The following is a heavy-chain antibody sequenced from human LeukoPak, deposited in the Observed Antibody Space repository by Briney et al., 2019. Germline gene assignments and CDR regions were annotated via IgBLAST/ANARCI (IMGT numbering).Heavy chain of an antibody. CDR2: IYASGST. J-gene: IGHJ5*02. Sequence: SETLSLTCTVSGDSISGYYWSWIRQPAGKGLEWIGRIYASGSTNYNPSLRSRVTMSVDTSKSQFSLTLSSVTAADTAVYYCARGTTYYYDSSGYYSWFDPWGQGTLVTVSS. V-gene: IGHV4-4*07. CDR3: ARGTTYYYDSSGYYSWFDP. D-gene: IGHD3-22*01. CDR1: GDSISGYY.